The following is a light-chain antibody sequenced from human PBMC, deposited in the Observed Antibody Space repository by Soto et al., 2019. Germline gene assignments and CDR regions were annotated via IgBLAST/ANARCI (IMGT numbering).Light chain of an antibody. CDR1: SSDVGGYNF. CDR2: EVS. V-gene: IGLV2-14*03. CDR3: SSYTTSSTLV. J-gene: IGLJ1*01. Sequence: QSVLTQPASVFGSPGQSITISCTGTSSDVGGYNFVSWYQQHPGKAPKLMIYEVSSRPSGVSNCFSGSKSGNTASLTISGLQPEDEADYYCSSYTTSSTLVFGTGTKVTV.